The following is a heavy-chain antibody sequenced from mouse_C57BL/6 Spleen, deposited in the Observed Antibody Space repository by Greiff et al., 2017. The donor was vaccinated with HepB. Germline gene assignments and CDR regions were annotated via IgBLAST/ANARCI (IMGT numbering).Heavy chain of an antibody. CDR2: IYPGSGNT. Sequence: VQLQQSGPELVKPGASVKISCKASGYSFTSYYIHWVKQRPGQGLEWIGWIYPGSGNTKYNEKFKGKATLTADTSSSTAYMQLSSLTSEDSAVYGCASSPYGDFDVWGTGTTVTVSS. J-gene: IGHJ1*03. CDR3: ASSPYGDFDV. V-gene: IGHV1-66*01. CDR1: GYSFTSYY.